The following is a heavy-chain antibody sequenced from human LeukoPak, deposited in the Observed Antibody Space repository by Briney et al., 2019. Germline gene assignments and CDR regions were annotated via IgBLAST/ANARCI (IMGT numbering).Heavy chain of an antibody. V-gene: IGHV4-59*12. D-gene: IGHD3-3*01. Sequence: SETLSLTCTVSGGSISSYYWSWIRQPPGKGLEWIGYIYYSGSTNYNPSLKSRVTISVDTSKNQFSLKLSSVTAADTAVYYCARDRREYYDFWSGSLDAFDIWGQGTMVTVSS. CDR3: ARDRREYYDFWSGSLDAFDI. CDR2: IYYSGST. CDR1: GGSISSYY. J-gene: IGHJ3*02.